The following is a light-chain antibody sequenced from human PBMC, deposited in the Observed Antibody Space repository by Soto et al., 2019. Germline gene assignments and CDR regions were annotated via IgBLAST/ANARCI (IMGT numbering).Light chain of an antibody. J-gene: IGKJ4*01. CDR3: KQYYSTPLT. CDR1: QGVLYSSNNKNY. CDR2: WAS. Sequence: DIVMTQYPDSLAVSLGERATINCKSSQGVLYSSNNKNYLAWYQQKPGQPPKLLIYWASTRESGVPDRFSGSGSGTDFTLTIGNLKAEEVAVYYCKQYYSTPLTFGGGPRWRSN. V-gene: IGKV4-1*01.